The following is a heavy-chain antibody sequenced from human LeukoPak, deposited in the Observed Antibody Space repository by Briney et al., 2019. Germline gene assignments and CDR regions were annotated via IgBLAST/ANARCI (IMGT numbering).Heavy chain of an antibody. CDR1: GYTFTGYY. J-gene: IGHJ4*02. CDR3: ARESSYDFWSGYYY. CDR2: INPNSGGT. D-gene: IGHD3-3*01. Sequence: ASVKVSCKASGYTFTGYYMHWVRQAPGQRLEWMGWINPNSGGTNYAQKFQGRVTMTRDTSISTAYMELSRLRSDDTAVYYCARESSYDFWSGYYYWGQGTLVTVSS. V-gene: IGHV1-2*02.